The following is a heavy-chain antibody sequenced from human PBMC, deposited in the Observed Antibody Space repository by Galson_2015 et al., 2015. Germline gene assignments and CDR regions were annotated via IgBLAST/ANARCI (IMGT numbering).Heavy chain of an antibody. CDR2: LSYTGRS. CDR3: AREGFDGFNYFDY. V-gene: IGHV4-39*07. CDR1: GGSISSSNYY. D-gene: IGHD5-24*01. J-gene: IGHJ4*02. Sequence: LSLTCAVSGGSISSSNYYWAWIRQPPGQELEWIGSLSYTGRSYHNPSLKSRVTLSLDTSKNQLSLMLTSMTAADTAVYFCAREGFDGFNYFDYWGQGILVTVST.